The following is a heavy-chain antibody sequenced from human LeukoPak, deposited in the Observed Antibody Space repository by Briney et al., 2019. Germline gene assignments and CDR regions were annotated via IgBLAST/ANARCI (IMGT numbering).Heavy chain of an antibody. D-gene: IGHD1-1*01. CDR3: ASNLGARNAFDI. Sequence: GGSLRLSCAASGFTFSSYAMHWVRQAPGKGLEWVAVISYDGSNKYYADSVKGRFTISRDNSKNTLYLQMNSLRAEDTAVYYCASNLGARNAFDIWGQGTMVTVSS. J-gene: IGHJ3*02. CDR2: ISYDGSNK. V-gene: IGHV3-30-3*01. CDR1: GFTFSSYA.